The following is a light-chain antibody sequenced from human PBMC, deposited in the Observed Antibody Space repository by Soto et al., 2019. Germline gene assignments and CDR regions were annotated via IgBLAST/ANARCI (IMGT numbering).Light chain of an antibody. Sequence: QSALTQPASVSGSPGQSITISCTGTNSDVGSKKFVSWNQNYQNKAQKLIINEEKKRPSGVSNSFSGSKSGKTTSLKNSRLQAEDEADYYCCSYAGTTIYWVFGGGTKVTVL. V-gene: IGLV2-23*01. CDR1: NSDVGSKKF. J-gene: IGLJ3*02. CDR2: EEK. CDR3: CSYAGTTIYWV.